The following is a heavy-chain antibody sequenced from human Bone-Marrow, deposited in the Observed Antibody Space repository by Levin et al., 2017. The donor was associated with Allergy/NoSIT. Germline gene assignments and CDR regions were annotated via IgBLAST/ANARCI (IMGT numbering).Heavy chain of an antibody. CDR1: GFIFSAYD. Sequence: GGSLRLSCAASGFIFSAYDMHWVRQAPGKGLEWVALISYDEKNKYYADSVKGRFTISRDTSRNTLYLQMNSLRPEDTSVYYCARDKVTSRHYNWFDPWGQGTLVTVSS. V-gene: IGHV3-30*04. CDR3: ARDKVTSRHYNWFDP. CDR2: ISYDEKNK. D-gene: IGHD6-6*01. J-gene: IGHJ5*02.